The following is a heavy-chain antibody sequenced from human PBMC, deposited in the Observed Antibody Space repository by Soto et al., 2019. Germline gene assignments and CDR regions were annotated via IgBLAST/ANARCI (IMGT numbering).Heavy chain of an antibody. V-gene: IGHV1-69*04. Sequence: QVQLVQSGAEVKKPGSSVKVSCKASGGTFSSYAITWVRQSPGQGLEWMGRIIPILGIANYAQKFQGRVTITADKSTRTAYRGLSSLRSEDTAVYYCARESPSPTVTTLSNWFDPWGQGTLVTVSS. J-gene: IGHJ5*02. CDR2: IIPILGIA. D-gene: IGHD4-17*01. CDR1: GGTFSSYA. CDR3: ARESPSPTVTTLSNWFDP.